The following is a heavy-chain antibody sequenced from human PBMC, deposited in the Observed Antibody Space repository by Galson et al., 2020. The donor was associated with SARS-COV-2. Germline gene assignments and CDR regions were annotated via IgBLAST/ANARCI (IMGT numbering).Heavy chain of an antibody. CDR3: AKGARRYNSSWFHS. CDR1: GFTLDDYA. CDR2: ISWNSGSI. V-gene: IGHV3-9*01. D-gene: IGHD6-13*01. Sequence: GGSLRHSCAASGFTLDDYAMHWVRQAPGKGLEWVSSISWNSGSIGYADSVKGRFNISRDSAKNSLYLQMNSLRTEDTALYYCAKGARRYNSSWFHSWGQGTLVTVSS. J-gene: IGHJ5*01.